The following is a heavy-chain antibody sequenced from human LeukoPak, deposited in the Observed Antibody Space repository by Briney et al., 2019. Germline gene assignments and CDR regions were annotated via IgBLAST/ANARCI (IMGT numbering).Heavy chain of an antibody. CDR3: ARGGPCYSYGNYYFDY. D-gene: IGHD5-18*01. CDR2: INHSGCT. CDR1: GGSFSGYY. V-gene: IGHV4-34*01. J-gene: IGHJ4*02. Sequence: SEPLSLTCAVYGGSFSGYYWSWIHQPPRKGLTWIGEINHSGCTNYNQPLKSRVTISVDTSMNQFSLKLSSLTAADTAVYYCARGGPCYSYGNYYFDYWGQGTLVTVSS.